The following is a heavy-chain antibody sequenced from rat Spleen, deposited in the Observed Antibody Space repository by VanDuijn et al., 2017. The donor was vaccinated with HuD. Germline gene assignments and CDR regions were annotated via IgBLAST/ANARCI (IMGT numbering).Heavy chain of an antibody. V-gene: IGHV5-34*01. Sequence: EVQLVESGGGLVQPGRSLTLSCVASGFTFSDYGMNWIRQAPGKGLEWVAYIRSTSGTIYYAATVKGRFTISRDNAKNTLYLQLSSLRSEDTAFYYCASGIPRWFAYWGQGTLVTVSS. CDR1: GFTFSDYG. CDR3: ASGIPRWFAY. J-gene: IGHJ3*01. D-gene: IGHD2-2*01. CDR2: IRSTSGTI.